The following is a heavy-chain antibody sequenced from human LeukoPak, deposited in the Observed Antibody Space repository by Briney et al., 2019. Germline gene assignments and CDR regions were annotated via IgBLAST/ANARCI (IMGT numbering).Heavy chain of an antibody. D-gene: IGHD3-16*01. J-gene: IGHJ4*02. CDR2: IKQDGSEK. CDR1: GFTFSSNW. V-gene: IGHV3-7*04. CDR3: AKDYD. Sequence: GGSLRLSCAASGFTFSSNWMSRVRQAPGKGLEWVANIKQDGSEKFYVDSVKGRFTISRDNAKNLLYLQVNSLRAEDTAVYYCAKDYDWGQGTLVTVSS.